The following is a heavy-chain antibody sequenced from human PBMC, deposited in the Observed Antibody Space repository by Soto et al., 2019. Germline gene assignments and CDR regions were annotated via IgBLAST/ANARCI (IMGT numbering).Heavy chain of an antibody. Sequence: ASVKVSCKASGGTFSSYAISWVRQAPGQGLEWMGGIIPIFGTANYAQKFQGRVTITADESTSTAYMELSSLRSEDTAVYYCARVKPPPDYDFWSGYYSYYGMDVWGQGTTVTVSS. D-gene: IGHD3-3*01. CDR1: GGTFSSYA. V-gene: IGHV1-69*13. CDR3: ARVKPPPDYDFWSGYYSYYGMDV. J-gene: IGHJ6*02. CDR2: IIPIFGTA.